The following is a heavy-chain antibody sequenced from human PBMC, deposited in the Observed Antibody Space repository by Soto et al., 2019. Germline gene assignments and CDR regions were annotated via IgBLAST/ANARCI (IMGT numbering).Heavy chain of an antibody. V-gene: IGHV1-69*06. Sequence: SVKVSCKASGGTFSSYAISWVRQAPGQGLEWMGGIIPIFGTANYAQKFQGRVTITADKSTSTAYMELSSLRSEDTAVYYCARSPLATHYYDSSGYLDYWGQGTLVTVSS. CDR2: IIPIFGTA. J-gene: IGHJ4*02. CDR1: GGTFSSYA. CDR3: ARSPLATHYYDSSGYLDY. D-gene: IGHD3-22*01.